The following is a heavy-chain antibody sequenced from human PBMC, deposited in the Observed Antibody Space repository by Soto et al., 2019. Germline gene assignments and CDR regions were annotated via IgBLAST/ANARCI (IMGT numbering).Heavy chain of an antibody. J-gene: IGHJ5*02. CDR3: ASTLSVTIWPNWFDP. D-gene: IGHD4-17*01. Sequence: GASVKVSCKASGGTFSSYAISWVRQAPGQGLEWMGGIIPIFGTANYAQKFQGRVTITADESTSTVYMELSSLRSEDTAVYYCASTLSVTIWPNWFDPWGQGTLVTVSS. CDR1: GGTFSSYA. V-gene: IGHV1-69*13. CDR2: IIPIFGTA.